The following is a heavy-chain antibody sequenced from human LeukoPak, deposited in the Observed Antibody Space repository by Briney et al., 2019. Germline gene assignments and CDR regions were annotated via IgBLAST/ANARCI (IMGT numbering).Heavy chain of an antibody. J-gene: IGHJ4*02. CDR3: ARVVQAAMMWAVY. D-gene: IGHD2-2*01. V-gene: IGHV1-69*06. Sequence: VASVKVSCKASGGTLSSYAISWVRQAPGQGLEWMGGIIPIFGTANYAQKFQGRVTITADKSTSTAYMELSSLRSENTAVFYCARVVQAAMMWAVYRGQGNLVTVSS. CDR1: GGTLSSYA. CDR2: IIPIFGTA.